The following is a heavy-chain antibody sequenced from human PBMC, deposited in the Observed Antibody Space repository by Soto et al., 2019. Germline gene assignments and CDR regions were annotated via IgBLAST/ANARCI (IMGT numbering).Heavy chain of an antibody. D-gene: IGHD3-16*01. V-gene: IGHV3-33*01. CDR1: GFTFSSHG. Sequence: QVQLEQSGGGVVQPGTSLRLSCAASGFTFSSHGMHWVRQAPGKGLEWVAVIWYDGSNKYYADSVKGRFTISRDNSKNTMYLHMNSLRAEDTAVYYGARWGDNKKLDGWGQGTPVTVSS. CDR3: ARWGDNKKLDG. CDR2: IWYDGSNK. J-gene: IGHJ4*02.